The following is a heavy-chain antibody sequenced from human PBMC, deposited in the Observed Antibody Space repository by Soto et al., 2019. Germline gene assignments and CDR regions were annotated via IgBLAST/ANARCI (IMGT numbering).Heavy chain of an antibody. CDR3: ARDEWLEMATTYFDY. CDR2: ISYDGSNK. CDR1: GFTFSDYW. V-gene: IGHV3-30*03. J-gene: IGHJ4*02. Sequence: GGSLRLSCAASGFTFSDYWMSWARQAPGKGLEWVAVISYDGSNKYYADSVKGRFTISRDNSKNTLYLQMNSLRAEDTAVYYCARDEWLEMATTYFDYWGQGTLVTVSS. D-gene: IGHD1-1*01.